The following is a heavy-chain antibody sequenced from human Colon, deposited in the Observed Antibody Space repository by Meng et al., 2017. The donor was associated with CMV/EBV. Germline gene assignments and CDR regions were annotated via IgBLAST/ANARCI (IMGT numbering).Heavy chain of an antibody. CDR1: GFIVNSNF. Sequence: GSSLKISCAASGFIVNSNFMNWVRQAPGKGLEWVSVLYSVGSVFYADSVKGRFTISRDTSNNTLDLQLTSLRVEDTAVYYCARGGGAVDYYYYVMDVWGQGTTVTVSS. CDR2: LYSVGSV. V-gene: IGHV3-66*02. CDR3: ARGGGAVDYYYYVMDV. D-gene: IGHD6-19*01. J-gene: IGHJ6*02.